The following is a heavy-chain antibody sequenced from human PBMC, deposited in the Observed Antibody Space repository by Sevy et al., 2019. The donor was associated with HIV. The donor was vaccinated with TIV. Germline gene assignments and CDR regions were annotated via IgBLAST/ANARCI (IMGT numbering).Heavy chain of an antibody. CDR2: ISSSGSTT. CDR3: AREDNWKYDY. V-gene: IGHV3-11*04. Sequence: GGSLRLSCAASGFIFSDYYMSWIRQAPGKGLECVSYISSSGSTTYYADSVKGRLTISRDNAKNSLYLQMNSLRAEDTAVYYCAREDNWKYDYWGQGTLVTISS. CDR1: GFIFSDYY. J-gene: IGHJ4*02. D-gene: IGHD1-7*01.